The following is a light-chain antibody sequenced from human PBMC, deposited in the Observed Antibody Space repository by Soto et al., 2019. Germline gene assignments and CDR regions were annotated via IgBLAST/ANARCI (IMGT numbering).Light chain of an antibody. J-gene: IGKJ2*01. CDR3: QQYSDWPPEYT. CDR1: QSVGSK. CDR2: GVF. V-gene: IGKV3-15*01. Sequence: EIVLTQSPATLYVSLGEGATLSCRASQSVGSKLAWYQQKPGQAPRLLIFGVFTRANGVPARFSGSGSGTDFSLTIRSLESEDFAVYYCQQYSDWPPEYTFGQGTKLDIK.